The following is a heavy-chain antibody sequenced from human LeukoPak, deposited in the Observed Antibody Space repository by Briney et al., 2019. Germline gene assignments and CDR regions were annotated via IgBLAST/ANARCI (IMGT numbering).Heavy chain of an antibody. CDR1: GGSISSYY. Sequence: SETLSLTCTVSGGSISSYYWSWIRQPPGKGLEWIGYIYYSGSTNYNPSLKSRVTISVDTSKNQFSLKLSSVTAADTAVYYCAREETDTAMAPRRSYDLWGRGTLVTVSS. J-gene: IGHJ2*01. CDR3: AREETDTAMAPRRSYDL. CDR2: IYYSGST. D-gene: IGHD5-18*01. V-gene: IGHV4-59*08.